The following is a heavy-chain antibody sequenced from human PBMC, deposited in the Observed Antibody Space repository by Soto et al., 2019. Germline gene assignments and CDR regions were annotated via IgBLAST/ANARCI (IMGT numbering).Heavy chain of an antibody. CDR1: GGSLSGYN. CDR3: ARGQEGVVATH. V-gene: IGHV4-34*01. CDR2: IKDGGST. D-gene: IGHD5-12*01. Sequence: QVQLQQWGAGLLKPSETLSLNCAVNGGSLSGYNWSWIRQPPGKGLEWIGEIKDGGSTNYSPSLKSRATISSDTSNNQFSLRLNSVTAADTGVYYCARGQEGVVATHWDQGTLVTVSS. J-gene: IGHJ4*02.